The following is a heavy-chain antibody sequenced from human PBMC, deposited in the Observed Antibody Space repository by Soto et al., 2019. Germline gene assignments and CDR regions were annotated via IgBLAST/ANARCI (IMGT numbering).Heavy chain of an antibody. Sequence: QVQLVESGGGVVQPGRSLRLSCAASGFTFSSYGMHWVRQAPGKGLEWVAVISYDGSKKYYADSAKGRFTISRDNSKNTLYMQMNSLRAEDTAVYYCVKDRPWFDPWGQGTLVTVSS. CDR3: VKDRPWFDP. CDR2: ISYDGSKK. J-gene: IGHJ5*02. V-gene: IGHV3-30*18. CDR1: GFTFSSYG.